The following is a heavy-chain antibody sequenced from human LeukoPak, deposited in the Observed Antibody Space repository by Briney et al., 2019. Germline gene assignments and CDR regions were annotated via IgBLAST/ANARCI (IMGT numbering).Heavy chain of an antibody. CDR1: GFTSTTHS. CDR2: IKSDGSST. J-gene: IGHJ4*02. Sequence: GGSLRLSCAASGFTSTTHSMNWVRQAPGKGLVWVSHIKSDGSSTSYADSVKGRFTISRDNAKNTLYLQMNSLRAEDTAVYYCARDRGYTQDYWGLGTLVTVSS. CDR3: ARDRGYTQDY. V-gene: IGHV3-74*01. D-gene: IGHD5-12*01.